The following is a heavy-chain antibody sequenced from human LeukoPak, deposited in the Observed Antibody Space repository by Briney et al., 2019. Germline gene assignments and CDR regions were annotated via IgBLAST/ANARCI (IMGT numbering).Heavy chain of an antibody. CDR2: VNPNSGNT. D-gene: IGHD2-2*01. V-gene: IGHV1-8*01. J-gene: IGHJ4*02. CDR1: GYTFTSYD. CDR3: ARGRHCSSTTCYYFDY. Sequence: ASVKVSCKASGYTFTSYDMNWVRQATGQGLEWMGWVNPNSGNTGYAQKFQGRVTMTRNTSISTAYMELNSLRSEDTAVYYCARGRHCSSTTCYYFDYWGQGTLVTVSS.